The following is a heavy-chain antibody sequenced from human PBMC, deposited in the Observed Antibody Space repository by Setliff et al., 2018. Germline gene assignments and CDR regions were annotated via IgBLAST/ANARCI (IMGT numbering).Heavy chain of an antibody. Sequence: SETLSLTCTVSGGSISNNYWSWIRQPAGKGLEWIGRIYPSGSTNYNPSLKSRVTMSVDTSKNQFSLKLSSVTAADTAVYYCARDRSSGWYGDYFDYWGQGTLVTVSS. CDR2: IYPSGST. V-gene: IGHV4-4*07. J-gene: IGHJ4*02. CDR3: ARDRSSGWYGDYFDY. CDR1: GGSISNNY. D-gene: IGHD6-19*01.